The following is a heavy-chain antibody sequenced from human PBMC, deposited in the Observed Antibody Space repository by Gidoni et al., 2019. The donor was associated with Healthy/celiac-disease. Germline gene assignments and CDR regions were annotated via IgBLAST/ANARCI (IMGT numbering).Heavy chain of an antibody. J-gene: IGHJ4*02. CDR3: ASLSALDDY. CDR1: GGSFSGYY. D-gene: IGHD6-25*01. Sequence: QVQLQQWRAGLLKPSETLSLTCAVYGGSFSGYYWSWIRQPPGQGLEWIGEINHSGSPNYNPSLKSRVTISVDTSKNQFSLKLSSVTAADTAVYYCASLSALDDYWGQGTLVTVSS. CDR2: INHSGSP. V-gene: IGHV4-34*01.